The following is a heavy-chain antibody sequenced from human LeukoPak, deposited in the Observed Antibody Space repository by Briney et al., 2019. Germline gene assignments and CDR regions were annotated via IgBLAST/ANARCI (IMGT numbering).Heavy chain of an antibody. J-gene: IGHJ4*02. V-gene: IGHV4-39*01. CDR1: GGSITSSTYY. CDR2: IYFSGST. D-gene: IGHD6-13*01. Sequence: PSETLSLTCSVSGGSITSSTYYWGWIRQPPGKGLEWIGSIYFSGSTSYNPSLKSRVTISVDTSKNQFSLKLSSVTAADTAVYYCARWAWGYSSSWYFDYWGQGTLVTVSS. CDR3: ARWAWGYSSSWYFDY.